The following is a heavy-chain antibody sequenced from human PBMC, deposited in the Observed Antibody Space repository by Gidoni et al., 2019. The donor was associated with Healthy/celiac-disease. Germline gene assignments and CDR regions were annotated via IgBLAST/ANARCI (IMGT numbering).Heavy chain of an antibody. V-gene: IGHV4-61*02. CDR3: AREGYCSSTSCYTWYYYYGMDV. D-gene: IGHD2-2*02. J-gene: IGHJ6*02. CDR2: IYTSGST. Sequence: QVQLQESGPGLVKPSQTLSLTCPVSGGSISTGRYYCSWLRQPAGKGLEWIGRIYTSGSTNYDPSLKSRVTISVDTSKNQFSLKLSSVTAADTAVYYCAREGYCSSTSCYTWYYYYGMDVWGQGTTVTVSS. CDR1: GGSISTGRYY.